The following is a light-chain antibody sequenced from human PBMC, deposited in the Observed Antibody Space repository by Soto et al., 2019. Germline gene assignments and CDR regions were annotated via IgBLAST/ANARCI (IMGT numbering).Light chain of an antibody. V-gene: IGKV3D-7*01. CDR3: QQRHNWPIT. J-gene: IGKJ5*01. CDR1: QSVSSSY. Sequence: PRERVTLSCRASQSVSSSYLTWYQQKPGQAPRLLIYGASTRATSIPARFSGSGSGTDFTLTISSLQPEDFAVYYCQQRHNWPITFGQGTRLEIK. CDR2: GAS.